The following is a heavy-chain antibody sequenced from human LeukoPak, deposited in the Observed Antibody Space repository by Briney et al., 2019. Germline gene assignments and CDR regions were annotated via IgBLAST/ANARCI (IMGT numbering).Heavy chain of an antibody. CDR2: ISSSSRFI. CDR1: GISFSNYS. D-gene: IGHD6-13*01. J-gene: IGHJ4*02. V-gene: IGHV3-21*04. CDR3: AKVPRAAGTDY. Sequence: GGSLRLSCAASGISFSNYSMNWVRQAPGKGLECVSLISSSSRFIYYGDSVKGRFTISRDNSKNTLYLQMNSLRAEDTAVYYCAKVPRAAGTDYWGQGTLVTVSS.